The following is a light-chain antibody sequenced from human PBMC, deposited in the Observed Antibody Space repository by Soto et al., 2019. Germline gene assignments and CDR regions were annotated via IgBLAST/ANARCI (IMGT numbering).Light chain of an antibody. CDR2: DVS. CDR3: SSYTSSSTYV. V-gene: IGLV2-14*03. CDR1: STDVGGYNY. Sequence: QAVVTQPASVSGSPGQSITISCTGTSTDVGGYNYVSWYQQHPGKAPKLMIYDVSNRPSGVSNRFSGSKSGNTASLTISGLQAEDEADYYCSSYTSSSTYVFGTETELTVL. J-gene: IGLJ1*01.